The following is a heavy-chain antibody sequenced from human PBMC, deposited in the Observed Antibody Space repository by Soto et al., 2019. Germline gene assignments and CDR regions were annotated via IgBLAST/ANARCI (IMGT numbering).Heavy chain of an antibody. Sequence: EVQLVESGGGLVQPGGSLRLSCAASGFTFTDYYMDWVRQAPGKGLEWVGRIKNKAQSYTTEYAASVKGRFTISRDDSITSLYLQMNSLNTEDTAVYYCTRDRHGPASFDYWAQGTLVTVSS. CDR1: GFTFTDYY. D-gene: IGHD3-10*01. J-gene: IGHJ4*02. CDR2: IKNKAQSYTT. CDR3: TRDRHGPASFDY. V-gene: IGHV3-72*01.